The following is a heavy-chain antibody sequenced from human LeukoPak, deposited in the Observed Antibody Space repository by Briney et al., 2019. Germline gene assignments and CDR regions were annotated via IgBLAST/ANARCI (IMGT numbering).Heavy chain of an antibody. CDR3: ARSGSGSYYFGY. D-gene: IGHD3-10*01. Sequence: ASVKVSCKASGYTFTSYDINWVRQATGQGLEWMGWMNPNSGNTGYAQKFQGRVTMTRNTSISTAYMELSSLRSEDTAVYYCARSGSGSYYFGYWGQGTLVTVSS. J-gene: IGHJ4*02. V-gene: IGHV1-8*01. CDR2: MNPNSGNT. CDR1: GYTFTSYD.